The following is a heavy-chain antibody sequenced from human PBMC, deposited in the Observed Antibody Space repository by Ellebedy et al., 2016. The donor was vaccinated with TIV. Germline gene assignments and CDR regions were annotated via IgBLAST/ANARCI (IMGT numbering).Heavy chain of an antibody. CDR1: GGSFSGYY. Sequence: SETLSLXXAVYGGSFSGYYWSWIRQPPGKGLEWIGEINHSGSTNYNPSLKSRVTISVDTSKNQFSLRLSSVTAADTAVYYCASSTAARPHYYYYGVDVWGQGTTVTVSS. D-gene: IGHD6-6*01. V-gene: IGHV4-34*01. CDR2: INHSGST. J-gene: IGHJ6*02. CDR3: ASSTAARPHYYYYGVDV.